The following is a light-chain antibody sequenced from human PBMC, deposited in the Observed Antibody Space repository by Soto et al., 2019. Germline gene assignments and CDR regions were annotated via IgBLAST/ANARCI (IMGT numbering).Light chain of an antibody. Sequence: QSARTQPPSASGSPGQAVTISCTGTSSDVGGYNYVSWYQQYPGKAPKLMIFEVSKRPSGVPDRFSGSKSGNTASLTVSGLQTEDEADYYCSSYAGGNEVFGTGTKVTVL. CDR3: SSYAGGNEV. CDR2: EVS. J-gene: IGLJ1*01. CDR1: SSDVGGYNY. V-gene: IGLV2-8*01.